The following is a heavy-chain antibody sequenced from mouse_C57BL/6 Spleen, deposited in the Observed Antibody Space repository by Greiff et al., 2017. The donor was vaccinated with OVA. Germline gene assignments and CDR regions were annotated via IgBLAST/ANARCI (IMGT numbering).Heavy chain of an antibody. V-gene: IGHV1-64*01. D-gene: IGHD2-1*01. CDR3: ASSMVTTTYWYFDV. CDR2: IHPNSGST. CDR1: GYTFTSYW. Sequence: QVQLQQPGAELVKPGASVKLSCKASGYTFTSYWMHWVKQRPGQGLEWIGMIHPNSGSTNYNEKFKSKATLTVDKSSSTAYMQLSSLTSEDSAVYYCASSMVTTTYWYFDVWGIGTTVTVSS. J-gene: IGHJ1*03.